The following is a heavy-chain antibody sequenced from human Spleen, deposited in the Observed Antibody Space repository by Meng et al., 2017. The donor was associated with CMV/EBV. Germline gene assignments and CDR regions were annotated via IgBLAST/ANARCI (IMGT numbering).Heavy chain of an antibody. D-gene: IGHD6-19*01. Sequence: GESLKISCAASGFTFRNQWMHWVRQAPGKGLVWVSRINTDATSTRYADSVKGRFTISRDNAKNTLYLQMNSLRAEDTAVYYCARDYSVTGWPPDYWGQGTLVTVSS. V-gene: IGHV3-74*01. CDR1: GFTFRNQW. CDR2: INTDATST. CDR3: ARDYSVTGWPPDY. J-gene: IGHJ4*02.